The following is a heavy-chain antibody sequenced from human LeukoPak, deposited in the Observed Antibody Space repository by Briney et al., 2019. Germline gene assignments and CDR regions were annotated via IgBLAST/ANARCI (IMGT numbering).Heavy chain of an antibody. J-gene: IGHJ4*02. CDR3: ARDLTYGGKRGYYFDY. Sequence: GGSLRLSCAASRFTVSDKYMSWVRQAPGKGLEWVSVIYSDGNTYYADSVKGRFTISRDNSKDTLYLQMNSLRAEDTAVYFCARDLTYGGKRGYYFDYWGQGTLVTVSS. CDR2: IYSDGNT. D-gene: IGHD4-23*01. V-gene: IGHV3-66*01. CDR1: RFTVSDKY.